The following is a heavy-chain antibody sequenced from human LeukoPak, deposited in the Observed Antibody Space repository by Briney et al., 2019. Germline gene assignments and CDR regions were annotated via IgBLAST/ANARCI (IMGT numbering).Heavy chain of an antibody. Sequence: GGSLRLSCAASGFTFSSYDIHWVRLAPGKGLEWVTFIRYDGSNTYAESVKGRFTISRDNSKNTVYLQMNSLAIEDTAIYYCAKNRWGSVATPDSWGQGTVVTVSS. CDR1: GFTFSSYD. CDR3: AKNRWGSVATPDS. D-gene: IGHD5-12*01. CDR2: IRYDGSNT. J-gene: IGHJ4*02. V-gene: IGHV3-30*02.